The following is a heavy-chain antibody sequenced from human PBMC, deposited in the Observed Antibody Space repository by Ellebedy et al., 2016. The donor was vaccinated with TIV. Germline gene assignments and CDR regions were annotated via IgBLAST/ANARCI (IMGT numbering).Heavy chain of an antibody. CDR1: GFSISSHR. Sequence: GGSLRLSCAASGFSISSHRMHWVRQAAGKGLVWVSHISSDGSDTSYADSVKCRFIISRDNAENTLDLQMSSLRAEDTALYYCARHSGGHGFDIWGQGTMVTVSP. CDR3: ARHSGGHGFDI. D-gene: IGHD2-21*01. J-gene: IGHJ3*02. CDR2: ISSDGSDT. V-gene: IGHV3-74*01.